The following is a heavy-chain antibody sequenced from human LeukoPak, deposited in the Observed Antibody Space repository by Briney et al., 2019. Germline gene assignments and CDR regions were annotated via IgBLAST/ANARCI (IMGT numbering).Heavy chain of an antibody. CDR1: GLTYSSYA. CDR3: AKGRRSITIVGGFLADYYYLDV. J-gene: IGHJ6*03. V-gene: IGHV3-23*01. CDR2: NRRRGGNT. Sequence: GGSLSLSCAPSGLTYSSYAKSWARQAPGGAREWVSANRRRGGNTYYGDSVKGRLTLSRDHSKNTLYLQMNSQRAEDTAVYYCAKGRRSITIVGGFLADYYYLDVWGKGTTVTVSS. D-gene: IGHD3-3*01.